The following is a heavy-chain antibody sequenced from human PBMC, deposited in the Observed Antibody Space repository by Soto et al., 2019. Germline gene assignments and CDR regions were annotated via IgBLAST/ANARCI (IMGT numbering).Heavy chain of an antibody. V-gene: IGHV4-31*03. CDR2: IFYSGST. Sequence: QVQLQESGPGLVKPSQTLSLTCTVSGGSINNGGYYWSWIRQHTGKGLEWIGYIFYSGSTYYNPSLKSRVTISVDTSKNQFSLKLSSVTAADTAVYYCARDLRGGSYGMDVWGQGTTVTVSS. CDR3: ARDLRGGSYGMDV. CDR1: GGSINNGGYY. D-gene: IGHD3-10*01. J-gene: IGHJ6*02.